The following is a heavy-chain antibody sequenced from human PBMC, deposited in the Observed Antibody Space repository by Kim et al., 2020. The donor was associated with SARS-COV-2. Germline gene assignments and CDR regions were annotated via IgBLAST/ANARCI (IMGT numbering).Heavy chain of an antibody. D-gene: IGHD6-25*01. Sequence: DYAVSVKSRIAINPEPSKSQFSLHLNSVTPEDTALYYCAREGSGSQDFDYWGQGTLVTVSS. J-gene: IGHJ4*02. V-gene: IGHV6-1*01. CDR3: AREGSGSQDFDY.